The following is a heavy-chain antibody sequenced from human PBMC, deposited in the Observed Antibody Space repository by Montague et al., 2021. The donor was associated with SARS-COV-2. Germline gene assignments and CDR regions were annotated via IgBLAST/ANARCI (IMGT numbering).Heavy chain of an antibody. CDR3: ARVRITMIVVVDAFDI. CDR1: SGSISSYY. Sequence: SETLSLTCTVSSGSISSYYWSWIRQPPGKGLEWIGYIYYSGTTNYNPSLKSRVTISVDTSKNQFSLRLSSVTAADTAVYYCARVRITMIVVVDAFDIWGQGTMVTVSS. J-gene: IGHJ3*02. V-gene: IGHV4-59*01. CDR2: IYYSGTT. D-gene: IGHD3-22*01.